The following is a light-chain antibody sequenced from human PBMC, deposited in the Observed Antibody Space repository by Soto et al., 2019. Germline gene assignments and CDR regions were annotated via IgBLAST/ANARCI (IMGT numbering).Light chain of an antibody. CDR1: QDISNY. CDR2: DAS. J-gene: IGKJ2*01. CDR3: QQYDNPPPT. Sequence: DIQMTQSPSSLSASVGDRVTITCQASQDISNYLNWYQQKPGKAPKLLIYDASNLETGVPSRFSGSGSGTDFTFTISSLQTEDIATYYCQQYDNPPPTFGQGTKLEIK. V-gene: IGKV1-33*01.